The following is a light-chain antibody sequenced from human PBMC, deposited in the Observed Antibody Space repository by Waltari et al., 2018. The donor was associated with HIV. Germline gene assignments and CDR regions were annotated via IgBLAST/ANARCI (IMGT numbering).Light chain of an antibody. CDR1: QSVLYSSNNNNY. Sequence: DIVMTQSPDSLAVSLGERATINCKSSQSVLYSSNNNNYLAWYHQKPGQPPKLLIYWASTRESGVPDRFSGSGSGTDFALTISSLQAEDVAVYYCQEFYSNHLSFGPGTKVEIK. CDR2: WAS. J-gene: IGKJ3*01. CDR3: QEFYSNHLS. V-gene: IGKV4-1*01.